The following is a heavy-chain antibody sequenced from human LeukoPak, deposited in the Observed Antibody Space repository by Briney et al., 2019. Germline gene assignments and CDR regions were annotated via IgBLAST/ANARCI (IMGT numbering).Heavy chain of an antibody. V-gene: IGHV3-30*02. CDR1: GSSFSVYA. CDR3: AKDRGDLPPYFDY. Sequence: PGGSLRLSCAASGSSFSVYAMHWVRQAQGKGLEWVAFIRNDGSNENYADSVKGRFTISRDKSKNTLYLQMNSLRAEDTAVYYCAKDRGDLPPYFDYWGQGTLVTVSS. J-gene: IGHJ4*02. D-gene: IGHD2-21*02. CDR2: IRNDGSNE.